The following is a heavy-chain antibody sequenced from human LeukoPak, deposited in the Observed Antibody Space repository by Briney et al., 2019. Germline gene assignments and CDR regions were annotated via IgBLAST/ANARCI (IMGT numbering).Heavy chain of an antibody. CDR3: ARSSSGGSQLGNY. Sequence: SETLSLTCTVSGGPISSSSYYWGWIRQPPGKGLEWIGSIYYSGSTYYNPSLKSRVTISVDTSKNQFSLKLSSVTAADTAVYYCARSSSGGSQLGNYWGQGTLVTVSS. CDR1: GGPISSSSYY. D-gene: IGHD2-15*01. J-gene: IGHJ4*02. CDR2: IYYSGST. V-gene: IGHV4-39*01.